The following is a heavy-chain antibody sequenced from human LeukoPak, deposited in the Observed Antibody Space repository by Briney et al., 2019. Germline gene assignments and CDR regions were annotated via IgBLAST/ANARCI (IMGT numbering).Heavy chain of an antibody. CDR2: ISYDGSNK. J-gene: IGHJ5*02. V-gene: IGHV3-30-3*01. CDR1: GFTFSSYA. CDR3: AKAPPQWDYGDYNWFDP. Sequence: PGGSLRLSCAASGFTFSSYAMHWVRQAPGKGLEWVAVISYDGSNKYYADSVKGRFTISRDNSKNTLYLQMNSLRAEDTAVYYCAKAPPQWDYGDYNWFDPWGQGTLVTVSS. D-gene: IGHD4-17*01.